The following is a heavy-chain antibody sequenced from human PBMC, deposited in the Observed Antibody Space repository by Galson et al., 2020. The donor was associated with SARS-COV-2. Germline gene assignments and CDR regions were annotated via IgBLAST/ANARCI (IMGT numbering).Heavy chain of an antibody. CDR3: AREGRDSSGYSFDN. CDR2: IYSGGST. V-gene: IGHV3-53*04. D-gene: IGHD3-22*01. Sequence: GGSLRLSSAASGFTVSSNYMSWVRQAPGKVLEWVSVIYSGGSTYYADSVKGRFTISRHNSKNTLYLQMNSLIAEDTAVYYSAREGRDSSGYSFDNGGQGALVAVSS. CDR1: GFTVSSNY. J-gene: IGHJ4*02.